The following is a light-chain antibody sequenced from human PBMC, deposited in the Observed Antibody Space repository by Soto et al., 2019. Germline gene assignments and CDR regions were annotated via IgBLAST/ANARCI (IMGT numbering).Light chain of an antibody. J-gene: IGKJ1*01. CDR2: WAS. CDR3: QQYYSTVT. Sequence: DIVMTQSPDSLAVSLGERATINCKSSQSVLYSSNNKNYLAWYQQKPGQPPKLLIYWASTREPGVPDRFSGSGSGTDFTLTISSLQAEDVAVYYCQQYYSTVTFGQGTKVEIK. V-gene: IGKV4-1*01. CDR1: QSVLYSSNNKNY.